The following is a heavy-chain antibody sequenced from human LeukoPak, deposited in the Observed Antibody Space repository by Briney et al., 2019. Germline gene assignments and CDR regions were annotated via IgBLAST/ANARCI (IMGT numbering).Heavy chain of an antibody. Sequence: GGSLRLSCAASGFTVSSNYMSWVRQAPGKGLEWVSVIYSGGSTYYADSVKGRFTISRDNSKNTLYLQMNSLRAEDTAVYYCARDPSSPDIVVVPAAILDYWGQGTLVTVSS. D-gene: IGHD2-2*01. V-gene: IGHV3-53*01. CDR3: ARDPSSPDIVVVPAAILDY. CDR2: IYSGGST. CDR1: GFTVSSNY. J-gene: IGHJ4*02.